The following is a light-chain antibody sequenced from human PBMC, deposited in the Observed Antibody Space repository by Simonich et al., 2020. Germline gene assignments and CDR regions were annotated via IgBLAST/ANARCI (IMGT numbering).Light chain of an antibody. V-gene: IGKV4-1*01. Sequence: DIVMTQSPDYLAVSLGERATINCKSSQSVLYSSNNKNYLAWYQQKPGQPPKLLIYWASTRKSGVPDRFSGSGSGTDFTLTISSLQAEDVAVYYCQQYYSTPITFGQGTRLEIK. CDR2: WAS. CDR3: QQYYSTPIT. J-gene: IGKJ5*01. CDR1: QSVLYSSNNKNY.